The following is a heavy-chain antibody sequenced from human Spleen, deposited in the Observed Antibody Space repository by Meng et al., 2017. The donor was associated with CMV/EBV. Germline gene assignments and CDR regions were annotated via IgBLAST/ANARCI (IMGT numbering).Heavy chain of an antibody. CDR3: ARGVYVVGGTTADLLDC. CDR2: ISCPGGST. Sequence: GGSLRLSCAASGFTFSGFKVSWVRQAPGRGLEWVSGISCPGGSTYYADSVKGRFTISRDNSKNTLYLQMNSLRADDTAVSYFARGVYVVGGTTADLLDCWGQGTLVTVSS. D-gene: IGHD1-26*01. CDR1: GFTFSGFK. J-gene: IGHJ4*02. V-gene: IGHV3-23*01.